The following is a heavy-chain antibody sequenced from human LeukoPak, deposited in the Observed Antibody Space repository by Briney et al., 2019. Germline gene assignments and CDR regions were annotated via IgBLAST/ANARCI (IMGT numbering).Heavy chain of an antibody. D-gene: IGHD6-19*01. CDR3: ARMYSSGWYIGAFDV. CDR1: GFTFSNYN. J-gene: IGHJ3*01. V-gene: IGHV3-30*03. CDR2: VSHDGNIK. Sequence: GSLRLSCAAFGFTFSNYNMNWVRQAPGRGLEWVTAVSHDGNIKEYVDSVKGRFTVSRDNSKNTLYLQMNSLRVGDTAIYYCARMYSSGWYIGAFDVWGQGTMVTVSS.